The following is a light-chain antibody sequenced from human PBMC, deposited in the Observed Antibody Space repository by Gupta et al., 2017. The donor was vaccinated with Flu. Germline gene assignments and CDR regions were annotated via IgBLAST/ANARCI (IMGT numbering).Light chain of an antibody. CDR3: QQYHNWPWT. V-gene: IGKV3-15*01. CDR1: QSVRSD. J-gene: IGKJ1*01. CDR2: DAS. Sequence: EIVMTQSPATLSVSPGERATLSCRAGQSVRSDLAWYQRKPGQAPRLLIYDASTRATGIPARFSGSGSGTEFTLTISSLQSEDFAIYYCQQYHNWPWTFGQGTKVEIK.